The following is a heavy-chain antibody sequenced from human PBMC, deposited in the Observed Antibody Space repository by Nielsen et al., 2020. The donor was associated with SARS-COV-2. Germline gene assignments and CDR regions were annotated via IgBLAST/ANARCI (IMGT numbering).Heavy chain of an antibody. D-gene: IGHD6-6*01. CDR2: IIPIFGTA. J-gene: IGHJ6*02. V-gene: IGHV1-69*01. Sequence: VRQAPGQGLEWMGGIIPIFGTANYAQKFQGRVTITADESTSTAYMELSSLRSEDTAVYYCARVSSSSSWDYYYGMDVWGQGTTVTVSS. CDR3: ARVSSSSSWDYYYGMDV.